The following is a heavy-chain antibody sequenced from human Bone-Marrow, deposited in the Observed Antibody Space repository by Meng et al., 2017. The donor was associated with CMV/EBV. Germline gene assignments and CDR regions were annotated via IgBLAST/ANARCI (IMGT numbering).Heavy chain of an antibody. V-gene: IGHV4-34*01. Sequence: GSLRLSCAVYGGSFSGYYWSWIRQPPGKGLEWIGEINHSGSTNYSPSLKSRVTISVDTSKNQFSLKLSSVTAADTAMYYCARSLEYSSSLLAYWGQGTLVTVSS. CDR1: GGSFSGYY. D-gene: IGHD6-6*01. J-gene: IGHJ4*02. CDR2: INHSGST. CDR3: ARSLEYSSSLLAY.